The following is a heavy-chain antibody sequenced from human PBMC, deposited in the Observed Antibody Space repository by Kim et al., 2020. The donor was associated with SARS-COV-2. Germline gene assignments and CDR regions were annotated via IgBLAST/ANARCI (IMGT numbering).Heavy chain of an antibody. CDR3: AREMTYYYDSSGYYIFDY. V-gene: IGHV1-46*01. Sequence: QGRVTMTRDTSTSTVYMELSSLRSEDTAVYYCAREMTYYYDSSGYYIFDYWGQGTLVTVSS. D-gene: IGHD3-22*01. J-gene: IGHJ4*02.